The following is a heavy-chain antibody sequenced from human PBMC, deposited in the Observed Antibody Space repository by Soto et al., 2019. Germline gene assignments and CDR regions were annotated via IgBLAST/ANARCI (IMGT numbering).Heavy chain of an antibody. J-gene: IGHJ5*02. CDR3: ARGNSSWYFNWLDP. V-gene: IGHV4-34*01. CDR2: INHSGST. D-gene: IGHD6-13*01. Sequence: SETLSLTCAVYGGSFSGYYWSWIRQPPGKGLEWIGEINHSGSTNYNPSLKSRVTISVDTSKNQFSLKLSSVTAADTAVYYCARGNSSWYFNWLDPWGQGTPVPVYS. CDR1: GGSFSGYY.